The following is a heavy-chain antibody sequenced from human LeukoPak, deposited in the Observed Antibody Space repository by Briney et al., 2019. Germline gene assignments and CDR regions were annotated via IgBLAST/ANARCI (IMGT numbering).Heavy chain of an antibody. CDR3: ARDPTDPRLAYYYYYGMDV. D-gene: IGHD6-19*01. Sequence: PGGSLRLSCAASGFTFSDYYMSWIRQAPGKGLEWVSYISSSGSTIYYADSVKGRFTISRDNAKNSLYLQMNSLRAEDTAVYYCARDPTDPRLAYYYYYGMDVWGQGTTVTVSS. CDR2: ISSSGSTI. J-gene: IGHJ6*02. V-gene: IGHV3-11*01. CDR1: GFTFSDYY.